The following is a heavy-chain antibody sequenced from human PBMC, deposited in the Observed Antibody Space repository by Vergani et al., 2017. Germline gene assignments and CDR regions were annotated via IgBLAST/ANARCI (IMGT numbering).Heavy chain of an antibody. Sequence: QVQLVQSGAEVKKPGSSVKVSCKASGGTFSSYAISWVRQAPGQGLEWMGRIIPIFGTANYAQKFQGRVTITADESTSTAYMELSSLRSEDTAVYYCARERSDYGGNSGHFDYWGQGTLVTVSS. CDR1: GGTFSSYA. V-gene: IGHV1-69*18. D-gene: IGHD4-23*01. CDR2: IIPIFGTA. CDR3: ARERSDYGGNSGHFDY. J-gene: IGHJ4*02.